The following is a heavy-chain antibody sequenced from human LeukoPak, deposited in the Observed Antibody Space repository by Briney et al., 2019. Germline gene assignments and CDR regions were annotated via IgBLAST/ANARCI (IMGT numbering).Heavy chain of an antibody. V-gene: IGHV3-30*02. CDR1: RFTFSSYG. CDR2: IRYDGRNK. Sequence: GGPLRLSCAASRFTFSSYGMHWVRQAPGKGLEWVAFIRYDGRNKYYADSVKGRFTISRDNSKNTLYLQMNSLRAEDTAVYYCARVGRGYSFNVYYFDYWGQGTLVTVSS. CDR3: ARVGRGYSFNVYYFDY. D-gene: IGHD5-18*01. J-gene: IGHJ4*02.